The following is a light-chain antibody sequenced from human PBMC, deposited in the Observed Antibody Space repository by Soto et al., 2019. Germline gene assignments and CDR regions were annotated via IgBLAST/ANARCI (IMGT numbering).Light chain of an antibody. V-gene: IGKV1-9*01. J-gene: IGKJ4*01. CDR1: QNISSY. CDR3: QQLSRYPLT. Sequence: DIQLTQSPSSLSASVGDRVTITCRASQNISSYLNWYQQKPGKAPDLLIYSASTLQSGVPSRFSGSGSETEFSLTIRALQPEDFATYYCQQLSRYPLTFGRGTKVDI. CDR2: SAS.